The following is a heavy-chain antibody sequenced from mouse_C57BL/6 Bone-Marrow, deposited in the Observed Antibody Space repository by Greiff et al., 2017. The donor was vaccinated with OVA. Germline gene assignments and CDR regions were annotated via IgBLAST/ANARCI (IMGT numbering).Heavy chain of an antibody. D-gene: IGHD1-1*01. J-gene: IGHJ1*03. CDR2: IRNKANNHAT. CDR1: GFTFSDAW. Sequence: EVKLMESGGGLVQPGGSMKLSCAASGFTFSDAWMDWVRQSPEKGLEWVAEIRNKANNHATYYAESVKGRFTISRDDSKSSVYLQMNSLRAEDTGIYYCTRPGGSSYVGYFDVWGTGTTVTVSS. CDR3: TRPGGSSYVGYFDV. V-gene: IGHV6-6*01.